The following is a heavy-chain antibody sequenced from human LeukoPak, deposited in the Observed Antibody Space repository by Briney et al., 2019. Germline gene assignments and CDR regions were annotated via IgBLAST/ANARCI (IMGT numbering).Heavy chain of an antibody. Sequence: SETLSLTCTVSGGSISSYYWSWIRQPPGKGLEWNGYIYYSGSTNYNPSLKSRVTISVDTSKNPCSLKLTSVAAADTAVYYCARQVSGCGGCFNSWGQGNLVTVSS. D-gene: IGHD4-23*01. J-gene: IGHJ4*02. V-gene: IGHV4-59*08. CDR3: ARQVSGCGGCFNS. CDR2: IYYSGST. CDR1: GGSISSYY.